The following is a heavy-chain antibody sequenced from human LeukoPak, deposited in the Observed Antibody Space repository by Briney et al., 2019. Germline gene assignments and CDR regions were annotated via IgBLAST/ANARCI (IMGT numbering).Heavy chain of an antibody. Sequence: GGSLRLSCATSGFIFSTYSLNWVRQAPGKGLEWVSSITGSSNFIYYADSVKGRFTISRDNAKNSLFLQMNSLRAEDTAMYYCARYCGGDCYGMDVWGQGTTVTVSS. CDR3: ARYCGGDCYGMDV. D-gene: IGHD2-21*01. V-gene: IGHV3-21*06. CDR2: ITGSSNFI. J-gene: IGHJ6*02. CDR1: GFIFSTYS.